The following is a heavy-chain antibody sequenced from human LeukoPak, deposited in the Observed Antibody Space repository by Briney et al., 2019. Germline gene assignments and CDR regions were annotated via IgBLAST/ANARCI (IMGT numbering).Heavy chain of an antibody. CDR1: GGSISSYY. CDR3: AGGGYCSSTSCPRFDP. V-gene: IGHV4-59*01. J-gene: IGHJ5*02. D-gene: IGHD2-2*01. CDR2: IYYSGST. Sequence: SETLSLTCTVSGGSISSYYWSWIRQPPGKGLEWIGYIYYSGSTNYNPSLKSRVTISVDTSKTQFSLKLSSVTAADTAVYYCAGGGYCSSTSCPRFDPWGQGTLVTVSS.